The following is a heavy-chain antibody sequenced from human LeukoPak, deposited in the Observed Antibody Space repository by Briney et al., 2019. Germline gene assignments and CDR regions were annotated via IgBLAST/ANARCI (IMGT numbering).Heavy chain of an antibody. CDR2: IWYDGSNK. V-gene: IGHV3-33*01. CDR1: GFTFSSYG. CDR3: ARGSYYYGRSFDY. Sequence: PGRSLRLPCAASGFTFSSYGMHWVRQAPGKGLEWVAVIWYDGSNKYYADSVKGRFTISRDNSKNTLYLQMNSLRAEDTAVYYCARGSYYYGRSFDYWGQGTLVTVSS. J-gene: IGHJ4*02. D-gene: IGHD3-10*01.